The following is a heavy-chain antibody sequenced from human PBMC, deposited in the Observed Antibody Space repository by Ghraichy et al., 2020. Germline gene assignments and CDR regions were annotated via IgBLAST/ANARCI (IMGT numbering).Heavy chain of an antibody. CDR2: ISGSGSSV. Sequence: GESLNISCVASGFTFRSCGMSWVRQTPGKGLEWVATISGSGSSVDHAESVKGRFTISRDNSKNTLYLQMDSLRADDAAVYYCAKVNEYYFGSGRVWGQGTLVTVSS. V-gene: IGHV3-23*01. J-gene: IGHJ4*02. CDR3: AKVNEYYFGSGRV. D-gene: IGHD3-10*01. CDR1: GFTFRSCG.